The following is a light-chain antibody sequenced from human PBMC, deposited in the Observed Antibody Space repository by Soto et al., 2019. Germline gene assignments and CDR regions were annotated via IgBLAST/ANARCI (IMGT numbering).Light chain of an antibody. CDR2: DTS. Sequence: EIVLTQSPGTLSLSVGERVTLSCRASQSVSSYFAWYQQTPGQAPRLLIYDTSNRATGTPDRFSGSGSGTDFTLTISSLEPEDFTVYYCQQYGSSPFTFGRGTTVEIK. J-gene: IGKJ4*01. CDR1: QSVSSY. CDR3: QQYGSSPFT. V-gene: IGKV3-20*01.